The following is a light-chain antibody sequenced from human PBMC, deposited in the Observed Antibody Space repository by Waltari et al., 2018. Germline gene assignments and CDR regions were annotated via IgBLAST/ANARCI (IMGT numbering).Light chain of an antibody. J-gene: IGKJ1*01. Sequence: EIVMTQSPATLPVSPGERATLSCRASQSVSSNLAWYQQKPGQAPRLLIYGASTRATGIPARFSGSGSGTEFTLTISSLQSEDFAVYYCQQYNNWPRTFGQGTKVEIK. CDR2: GAS. CDR1: QSVSSN. V-gene: IGKV3-15*01. CDR3: QQYNNWPRT.